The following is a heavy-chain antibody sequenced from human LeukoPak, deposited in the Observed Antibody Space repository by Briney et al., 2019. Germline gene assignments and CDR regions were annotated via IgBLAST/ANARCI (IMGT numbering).Heavy chain of an antibody. J-gene: IGHJ4*02. CDR3: ARDRLTPTVIDY. CDR1: GGSFSGYY. Sequence: PSETLSLTCAVYGGSFSGYYWSWIRQPPGKGLEWIGEINHSGSTDYNPSLKSRVTMSVDTSKNQFSLKLSSVTAADTAVYYCARDRLTPTVIDYWGQGTLVTVSS. D-gene: IGHD4-17*01. CDR2: INHSGST. V-gene: IGHV4-34*01.